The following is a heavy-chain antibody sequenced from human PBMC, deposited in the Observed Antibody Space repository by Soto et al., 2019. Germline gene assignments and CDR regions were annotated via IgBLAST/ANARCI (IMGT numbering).Heavy chain of an antibody. CDR2: IIPIFGTA. D-gene: IGHD6-13*01. CDR1: GGTFSSYA. Sequence: QVQLVQSGAEVKKPGSSVKVSCKASGGTFSSYAISWVRQAPGQGFEWMGGIIPIFGTANYAQKFQGRVTITADKSTSTAYMELSSLRSEDTAVYYCARRIAARGYYYYGMDVWGQGTTVTVSS. V-gene: IGHV1-69*06. J-gene: IGHJ6*02. CDR3: ARRIAARGYYYYGMDV.